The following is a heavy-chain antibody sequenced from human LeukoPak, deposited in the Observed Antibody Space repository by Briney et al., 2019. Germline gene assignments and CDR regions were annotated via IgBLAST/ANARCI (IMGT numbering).Heavy chain of an antibody. CDR3: ARVGGYSGYGQPNYYYMDV. V-gene: IGHV1-69*13. CDR1: GGTFISYA. Sequence: ASVKVSCKASGGTFISYAISWVRQAPGQGLEWMGGIIPIFGTANYAQKFQGRVTITADESTSTAYMELSSLRSEDTAVYYCARVGGYSGYGQPNYYYMDVWGKGTTVTISS. J-gene: IGHJ6*03. CDR2: IIPIFGTA. D-gene: IGHD5-12*01.